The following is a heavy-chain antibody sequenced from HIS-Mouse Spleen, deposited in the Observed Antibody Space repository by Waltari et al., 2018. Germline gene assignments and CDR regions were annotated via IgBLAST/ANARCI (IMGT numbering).Heavy chain of an antibody. CDR2: ITHSGST. V-gene: IGHV4-34*01. J-gene: IGHJ4*02. Sequence: QVQLQQWGAGLLKPSETLSLTCAVYGGSFSGYYWSWIRQPPGKGLEWIGEITHSGSTHPRPSLKSRVTISVDTSKNQFSLKLSSVTAADTAVYYCATWEKGQQLDYFDYWGQGTLVTVSS. CDR3: ATWEKGQQLDYFDY. CDR1: GGSFSGYY. D-gene: IGHD6-13*01.